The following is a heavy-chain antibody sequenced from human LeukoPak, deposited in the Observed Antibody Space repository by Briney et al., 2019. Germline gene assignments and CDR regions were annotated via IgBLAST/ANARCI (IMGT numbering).Heavy chain of an antibody. CDR3: ARHVWFGEHNGHENWFDS. J-gene: IGHJ5*01. CDR1: GFIVSQNY. CDR2: IFRGDDT. D-gene: IGHD3-10*01. Sequence: TGGSLRLSCAASGFIVSQNYMSWVRQAPGKGLEWVSVIFRGDDTNYVDSVKGRFTIFRDNSKNTLYLQMNSLTAEDTAVYYCARHVWFGEHNGHENWFDSWGQGTLVIVSS. V-gene: IGHV3-66*04.